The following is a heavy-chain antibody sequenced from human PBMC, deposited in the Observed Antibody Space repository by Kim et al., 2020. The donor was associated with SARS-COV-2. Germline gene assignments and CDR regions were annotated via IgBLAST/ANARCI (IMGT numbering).Heavy chain of an antibody. CDR1: GGSISSYY. V-gene: IGHV4-59*01. J-gene: IGHJ4*02. CDR2: IYYSGST. D-gene: IGHD1-26*01. Sequence: SETLSLTCTVSGGSISSYYWSWIRQPPGKGLEWIGYIYYSGSTNYNPSLKSRVTISVDTSKNQFSLKLSSVTAADTAVYYCARVGGSYFYHYFDYWGQGTLVTVSS. CDR3: ARVGGSYFYHYFDY.